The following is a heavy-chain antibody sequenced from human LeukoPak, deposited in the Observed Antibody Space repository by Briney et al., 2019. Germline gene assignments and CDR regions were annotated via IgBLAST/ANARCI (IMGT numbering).Heavy chain of an antibody. V-gene: IGHV1-3*01. Sequence: GASVKVSCKASGYTFTSYAMHWVRQAPGQRLEWMGWINAGNGNTEYSQKFQGRVTITRDTSASTAYMELSSLRSEDTAVYYCARDLDFYGSGSYVYWGQGTLVTVSS. CDR2: INAGNGNT. D-gene: IGHD3-10*01. CDR3: ARDLDFYGSGSYVY. CDR1: GYTFTSYA. J-gene: IGHJ4*02.